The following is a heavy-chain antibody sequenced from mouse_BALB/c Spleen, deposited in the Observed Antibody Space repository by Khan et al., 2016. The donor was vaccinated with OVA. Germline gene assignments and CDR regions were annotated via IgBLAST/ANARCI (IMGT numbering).Heavy chain of an antibody. V-gene: IGHV14-1*02. D-gene: IGHD2-3*01. CDR1: GFNIKDYY. Sequence: VQLKQSGAELVRPGALVKLSCKGSGFNIKDYYIHWVKQRPEQGLEWIGWIDPENDNTIYDPKFQGKASITVDTSSNTAYLQLSSLTSEDTAVYYCTRGGYSPWFAYWGQGTLITVSA. CDR2: IDPENDNT. CDR3: TRGGYSPWFAY. J-gene: IGHJ3*01.